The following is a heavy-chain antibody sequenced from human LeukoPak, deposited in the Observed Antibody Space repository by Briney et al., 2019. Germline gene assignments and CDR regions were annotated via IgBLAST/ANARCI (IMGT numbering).Heavy chain of an antibody. CDR3: ARQRYSYGSEYFDY. V-gene: IGHV4-59*08. CDR1: GGSISSYY. J-gene: IGHJ4*02. CDR2: IYYSGST. Sequence: SETLSLTCTVSGGSISSYYWSWIRQPPGKGLEWIGYIYYSGSTNCNPSLKSRVTISVDTSKNQFSLKLSSVTAADTAVYYCARQRYSYGSEYFDYWGQGTLVTVSS. D-gene: IGHD5-18*01.